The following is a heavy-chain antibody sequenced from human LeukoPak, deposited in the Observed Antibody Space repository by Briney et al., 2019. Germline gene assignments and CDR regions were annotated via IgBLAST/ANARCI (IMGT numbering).Heavy chain of an antibody. CDR1: GASISSYY. Sequence: SETLSLTCTVSGASISSYYWSWIRQPPGKGLEWIGYIYYSGSTNYNPSLKSRVTISVDRSKNQFSLKLSSVTAADTAVYYCARGSLGLLWFGDRSYGMDVWGQGTTVTVSS. CDR2: IYYSGST. V-gene: IGHV4-59*12. CDR3: ARGSLGLLWFGDRSYGMDV. J-gene: IGHJ6*02. D-gene: IGHD3-10*01.